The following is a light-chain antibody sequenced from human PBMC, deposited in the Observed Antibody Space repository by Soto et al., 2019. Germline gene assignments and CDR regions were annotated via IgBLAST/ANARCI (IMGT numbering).Light chain of an antibody. CDR3: QRYGSSNT. J-gene: IGKJ2*01. V-gene: IGKV3-20*01. CDR2: GAS. CDR1: QSISSSY. Sequence: VLTQSPGTLSLSPGERATISCRASQSISSSYLAWYQHNPGQAPRLLIYGASSWAPGIPHRFSGSGSGTDYTLTISRLEPEDCGMYYCQRYGSSNTFGQGTKLEIK.